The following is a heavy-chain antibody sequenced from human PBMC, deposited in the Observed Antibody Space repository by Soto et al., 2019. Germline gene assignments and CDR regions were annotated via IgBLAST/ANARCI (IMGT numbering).Heavy chain of an antibody. CDR3: ARGSAYSDYDLEY. D-gene: IGHD4-17*01. V-gene: IGHV3-23*01. J-gene: IGHJ4*02. CDR1: GFTFISYA. CDR2: VSGTGGSA. Sequence: PGGSLRLSCAASGFTFISYAMTWVRQSPGKGLEWVSGVSGTGGSAYYADSVKGRFTISRDKSTNTLYLHMNSLRAEDTAVYYCARGSAYSDYDLEYWGQGTLVTVPQ.